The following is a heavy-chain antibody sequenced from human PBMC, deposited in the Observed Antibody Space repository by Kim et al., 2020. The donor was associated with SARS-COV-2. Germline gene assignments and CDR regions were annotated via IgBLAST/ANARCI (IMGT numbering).Heavy chain of an antibody. D-gene: IGHD2-15*01. CDR3: AKAPGYCSGGSCPPPLDY. V-gene: IGHV3-33*06. CDR2: IWYDGSNK. CDR1: GFSFSSYG. Sequence: GGSLRLSCAASGFSFSSYGMHWVRQAPGKGLEWVAVIWYDGSNKYYADSVKGRFTVSRDNSKNTLYLQMNSLRVEDTAVYYCAKAPGYCSGGSCPPPLDYWGQGTLVTVSS. J-gene: IGHJ4*02.